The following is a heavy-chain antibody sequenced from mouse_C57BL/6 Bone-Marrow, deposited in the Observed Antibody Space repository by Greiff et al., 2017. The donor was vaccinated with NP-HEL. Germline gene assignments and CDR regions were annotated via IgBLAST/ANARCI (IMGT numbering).Heavy chain of an antibody. J-gene: IGHJ2*01. Sequence: EVQGVESGGGLVQPGESLKLSCESNEYEFPSHDMSWVRTTPEKRLELVAAINSDGGSTYYPDTMERRFILSSDNTKKTLYLQSSSLRSEDTALYYCARPFITTGGFDYWGQGTTLTVSS. CDR1: EYEFPSHD. CDR3: ARPFITTGGFDY. D-gene: IGHD1-1*01. V-gene: IGHV5-2*01. CDR2: INSDGGST.